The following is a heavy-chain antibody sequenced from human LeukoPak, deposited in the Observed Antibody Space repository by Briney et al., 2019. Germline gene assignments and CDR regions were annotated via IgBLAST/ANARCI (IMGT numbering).Heavy chain of an antibody. CDR1: GFTFDDYA. D-gene: IGHD2-2*01. V-gene: IGHV3-9*03. CDR2: ISWNSGSI. Sequence: PGRSLRLSCAASGFTFDDYAMHWVRQAPGKGLEWVSGISWNSGSIGYADSVKGRFTISRDIAKNSLYLQMNSLRAEDMALYYCAKGYCSSTSCPPGWFDPWGQGTLVTVSS. J-gene: IGHJ5*02. CDR3: AKGYCSSTSCPPGWFDP.